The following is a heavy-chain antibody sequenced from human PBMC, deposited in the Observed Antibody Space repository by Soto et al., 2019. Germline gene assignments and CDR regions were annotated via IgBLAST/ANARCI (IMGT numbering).Heavy chain of an antibody. D-gene: IGHD3-10*01. CDR2: TKSDGSGT. CDR3: ARGGFDYGPGRMDG. Sequence: EVQLVESGGGLLQPGGSLTLSCTASGFTFSNYWMHWVRQAPGKGLVWVSRTKSDGSGTSYTDSVKGRFTISRDNAYNPLYLQMSNLRAEDTAVYYCARGGFDYGPGRMDGCGKGTTVIVSS. CDR1: GFTFSNYW. J-gene: IGHJ6*04. V-gene: IGHV3-74*01.